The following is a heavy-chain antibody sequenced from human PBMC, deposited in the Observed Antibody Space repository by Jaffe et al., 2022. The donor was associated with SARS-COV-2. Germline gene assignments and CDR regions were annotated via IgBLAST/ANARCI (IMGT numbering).Heavy chain of an antibody. Sequence: QVQLVESGGGVVQPGRSLRLSCAASGFTFSSYGMHWVRQAPGKGLEWVAVIWYDGSNKYYADSVKGRFTISRDNSKNTLYLQMNSLRAEDTAVYYCARDSRPVLLWSNWFDPWGQGTLVTVSS. CDR2: IWYDGSNK. J-gene: IGHJ5*02. CDR1: GFTFSSYG. V-gene: IGHV3-33*01. CDR3: ARDSRPVLLWSNWFDP. D-gene: IGHD3-10*01.